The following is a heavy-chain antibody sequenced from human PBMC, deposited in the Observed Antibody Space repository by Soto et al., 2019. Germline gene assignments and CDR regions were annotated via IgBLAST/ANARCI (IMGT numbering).Heavy chain of an antibody. CDR1: GFTFSGSA. Sequence: VQLVESGGGLVQPGGSLKLSCAASGFTFSGSAMHWVRQASGKGLEWVGRIRSKPNNYATEYTESMKGRFTISRDDSKNTAYLQMNSVKTEDTAVYYCASRRGIVTAGTIFDYWGQGTLVTVSS. CDR2: IRSKPNNYAT. J-gene: IGHJ4*02. D-gene: IGHD6-13*01. CDR3: ASRRGIVTAGTIFDY. V-gene: IGHV3-73*02.